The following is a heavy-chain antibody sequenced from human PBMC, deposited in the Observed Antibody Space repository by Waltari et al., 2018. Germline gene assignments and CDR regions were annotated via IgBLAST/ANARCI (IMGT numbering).Heavy chain of an antibody. D-gene: IGHD3-22*01. CDR2: IYSGGGR. V-gene: IGHV3-53*01. CDR3: ARGKYDSSFPWDNWFDP. Sequence: EVQLVESGGGLIQPGGSLRLSCAASGFTVSSNYMSWFRQAPGKGLEWVSVIYSGGGRYYADSVKGRFTISRDNSKNTLYLQMNSLRAEDTAVYYCARGKYDSSFPWDNWFDPWGQGTLVTVSS. CDR1: GFTVSSNY. J-gene: IGHJ5*02.